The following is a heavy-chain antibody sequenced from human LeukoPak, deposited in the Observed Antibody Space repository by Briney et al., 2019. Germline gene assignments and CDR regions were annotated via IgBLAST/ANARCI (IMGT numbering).Heavy chain of an antibody. D-gene: IGHD6-19*01. Sequence: ASVKVSCKASAYTLSGYYMHWVRQAPGQPLEWMGWINPKSGVTNYAQKFQGRVTMTWDTSINTTFMELSRLRSDDTAVYYCARRIAVAGSPVYYFDYWGQGTLVTVSS. CDR1: AYTLSGYY. CDR3: ARRIAVAGSPVYYFDY. V-gene: IGHV1-2*02. CDR2: INPKSGVT. J-gene: IGHJ4*02.